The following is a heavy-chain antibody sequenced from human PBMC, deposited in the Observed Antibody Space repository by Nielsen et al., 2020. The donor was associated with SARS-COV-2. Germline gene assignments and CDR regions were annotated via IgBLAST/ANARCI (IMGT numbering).Heavy chain of an antibody. D-gene: IGHD6-13*01. V-gene: IGHV4-34*01. CDR2: INHSGST. Sequence: SQTLSLTCAVYGGSFSGYYWSWIRQPPGKGLEWIGEINHSGSTNYNPSLKSRVTISVDTSKNQFSLKLSSVTAADTAVYYCARGLRVIAAAVTLYGMDVWGQGTTVTVSS. CDR3: ARGLRVIAAAVTLYGMDV. CDR1: GGSFSGYY. J-gene: IGHJ6*02.